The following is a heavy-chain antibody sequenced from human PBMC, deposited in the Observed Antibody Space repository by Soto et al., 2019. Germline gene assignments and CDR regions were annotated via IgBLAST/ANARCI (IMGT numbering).Heavy chain of an antibody. V-gene: IGHV4-59*01. Sequence: QVQLQESGPGLVKPSDTLSLTCTVSGGSISSYYWSWIRQPPGKGLEWIGYIYYSGSTNYNPSLKSRVTISVDTSKNQFSLKLSSVTAADTAVYYCARAYGDYVFDYWGQGTLVTVSS. CDR2: IYYSGST. D-gene: IGHD4-17*01. J-gene: IGHJ4*02. CDR3: ARAYGDYVFDY. CDR1: GGSISSYY.